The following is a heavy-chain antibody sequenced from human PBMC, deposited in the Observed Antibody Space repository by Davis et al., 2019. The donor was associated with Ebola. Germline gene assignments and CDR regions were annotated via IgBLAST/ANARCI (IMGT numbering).Heavy chain of an antibody. Sequence: SETLSLTCAVYGGSFSGYYWSWIRQPPGKGLEWIGSIYYSGSTYYNPSLKSRVTISVDTSKNQFSLKLSSVTAADTAVYFCAKAYDSSGYAWFGPWGQGTLVTVSS. CDR1: GGSFSGYY. CDR2: IYYSGST. CDR3: AKAYDSSGYAWFGP. V-gene: IGHV4-34*11. J-gene: IGHJ5*02. D-gene: IGHD3-22*01.